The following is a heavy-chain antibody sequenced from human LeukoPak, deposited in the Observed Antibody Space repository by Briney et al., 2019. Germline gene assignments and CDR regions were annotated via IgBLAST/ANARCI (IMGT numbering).Heavy chain of an antibody. V-gene: IGHV3-30*18. CDR1: GFSFSDYD. CDR3: AKFAYNWNAPDGFDM. CDR2: ISYDGGRK. Sequence: GGSLRLSCRASGFSFSDYDMHWVRQAPGKGLEWVAVISYDGGRKHYADSVKGRFTVSRDNSESTLFLQMNSRRTDDTSVYFCAKFAYNWNAPDGFDMWGQGTMVIVSS. J-gene: IGHJ3*02. D-gene: IGHD1-1*01.